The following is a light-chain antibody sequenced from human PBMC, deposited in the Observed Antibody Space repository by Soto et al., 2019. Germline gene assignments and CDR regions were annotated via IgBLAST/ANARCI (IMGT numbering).Light chain of an antibody. CDR3: QQHSNWPPIT. V-gene: IGKV3-11*01. CDR2: DAS. J-gene: IGKJ5*01. Sequence: EIVLTQSPATLSLSPGERATLSCRASQSVSSYLAWYQQKPGQAPRLLIYDASNRATGIPARFSGSGSGTDFTLTISSLEPEDFAVYYCQQHSNWPPITFGQGTRLETK. CDR1: QSVSSY.